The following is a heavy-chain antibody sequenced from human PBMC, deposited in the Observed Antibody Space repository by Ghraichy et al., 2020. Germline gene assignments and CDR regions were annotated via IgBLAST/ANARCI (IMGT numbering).Heavy chain of an antibody. J-gene: IGHJ1*01. CDR3: ARLRPIGWYAEYFQH. CDR1: GYIFSNYG. D-gene: IGHD6-19*01. Sequence: ASVKVSCEASGYIFSNYGISWVRQAPGQGLEWMGWINAYNGNTNYAQKFQGRVTLTTDTSTSTAYMELRSLRSDDTAVYFCARLRPIGWYAEYFQHWGQGTLVTVSS. V-gene: IGHV1-18*04. CDR2: INAYNGNT.